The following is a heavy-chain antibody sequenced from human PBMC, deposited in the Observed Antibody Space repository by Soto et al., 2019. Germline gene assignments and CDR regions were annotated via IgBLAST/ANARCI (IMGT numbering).Heavy chain of an antibody. CDR1: GYSISSGYY. D-gene: IGHD3-22*01. CDR2: TYHGGSA. V-gene: IGHV4-38-2*01. J-gene: IGHJ5*02. CDR3: ARVGPWVPYYYDSSPYTFENWFDP. Sequence: SETLSLTCAVSGYSISSGYYWGWLRQPPGKGLEWIGSTYHGGSAYYNPSLNSRVTLSIDMTNNHVSLILNSVTAADTAVYYCARVGPWVPYYYDSSPYTFENWFDPWGQGTLVTVSS.